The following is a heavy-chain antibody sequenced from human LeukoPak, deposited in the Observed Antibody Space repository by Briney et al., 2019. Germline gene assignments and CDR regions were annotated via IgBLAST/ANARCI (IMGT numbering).Heavy chain of an antibody. CDR2: VYYSGST. CDR1: GGSISSSSYY. Sequence: SETLSLTCTVSGGSISSSSYYWVWIRQPPGKGQEWIGSVYYSGSTYDNPSLNSRVTISVDTSKNQFSLKLSSVTAADTAVYYCASQWGDVLLWFRELLGWFDPWGQGTLVTVSS. J-gene: IGHJ5*02. D-gene: IGHD3-10*01. V-gene: IGHV4-39*01. CDR3: ASQWGDVLLWFRELLGWFDP.